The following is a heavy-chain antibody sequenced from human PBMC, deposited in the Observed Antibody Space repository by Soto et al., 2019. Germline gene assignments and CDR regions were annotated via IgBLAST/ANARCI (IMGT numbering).Heavy chain of an antibody. CDR2: FNPNSGDT. D-gene: IGHD6-19*01. CDR1: GYTFTAYS. Sequence: ASVKASCKASGYTFTAYSMHWVRQAPGQGLESIGWFNPNSGDTVYAEKFQGRVTLTRDTSISTAYMELSSLRSDDTALYYCAREASAVLGLDCWGQVTLVTLSS. J-gene: IGHJ4*02. V-gene: IGHV1-2*02. CDR3: AREASAVLGLDC.